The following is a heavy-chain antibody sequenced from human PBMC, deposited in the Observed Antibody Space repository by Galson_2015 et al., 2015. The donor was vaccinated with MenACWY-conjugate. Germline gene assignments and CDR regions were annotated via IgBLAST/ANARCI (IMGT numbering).Heavy chain of an antibody. CDR2: MFRDGMS. D-gene: IGHD4-17*01. J-gene: IGHJ3*01. CDR1: GLSVSYNY. V-gene: IGHV3-53*01. CDR3: ASSEYGDRQRGAFDL. Sequence: SLRLSCAASGLSVSYNYMSWVRQAPGKGLKWVSSMFRDGMSYYADSVRGRVTISRDNFQNMLYLQMNSLRVEDTAVYFCASSEYGDRQRGAFDLWGRGTLVTVSS.